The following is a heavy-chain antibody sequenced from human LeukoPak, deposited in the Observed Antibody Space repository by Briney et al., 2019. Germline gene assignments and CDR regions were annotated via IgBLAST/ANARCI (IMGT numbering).Heavy chain of an antibody. CDR3: TTGPFDYYGSASYLANGMDV. J-gene: IGHJ6*02. D-gene: IGHD3-10*01. CDR1: GFTFSNAW. CDR2: IKSKTDGGTT. Sequence: GGSLRLSCAASGFTFSNAWMSGVRQAPGKGREWVGRIKSKTDGGTTDYPAPVKGRFTMDTLYLQMNSLKTEDTAVYYCTTGPFDYYGSASYLANGMDVWGQGTTVTVSS. V-gene: IGHV3-15*01.